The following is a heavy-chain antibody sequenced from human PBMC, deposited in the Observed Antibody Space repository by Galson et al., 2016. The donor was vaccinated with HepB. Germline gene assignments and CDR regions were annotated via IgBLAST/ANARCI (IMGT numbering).Heavy chain of an antibody. J-gene: IGHJ4*02. CDR2: INAGNGDT. Sequence: SVKVSCKASGYTHNYVMHWVRQAPGQRLEWMGWINAGNGDTGYSQRFQGRVTIARDTSANTAYMALSSLKSEDTAVYYCASGNCGGDCYLDYWGQGTLVTVSS. D-gene: IGHD2-21*02. CDR1: GYTHNYV. V-gene: IGHV1-3*01. CDR3: ASGNCGGDCYLDY.